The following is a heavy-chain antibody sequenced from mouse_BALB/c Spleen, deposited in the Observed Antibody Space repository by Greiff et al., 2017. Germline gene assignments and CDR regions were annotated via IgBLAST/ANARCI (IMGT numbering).Heavy chain of an antibody. CDR1: GYAFSSSW. CDR3: ARSGYGYQDFDY. CDR2: IYPGDGDT. Sequence: VQLQQSGPELVKPGASVKISCKASGYAFSSSWMNWVKQRPGQGLEWIGRIYPGDGDTNYNGKFKGKATLTADKSSSTAYMQLSSLTSVDSAVYFCARSGYGYQDFDYWGQGTTLTVSS. J-gene: IGHJ2*01. V-gene: IGHV1-82*01. D-gene: IGHD1-2*01.